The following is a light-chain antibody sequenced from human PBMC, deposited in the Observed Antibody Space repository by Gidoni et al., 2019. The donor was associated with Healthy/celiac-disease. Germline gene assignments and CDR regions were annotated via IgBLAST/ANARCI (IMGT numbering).Light chain of an antibody. CDR1: QNVLYSSNNTNY. CDR2: WAS. J-gene: IGKJ4*01. V-gene: IGKV4-1*01. Sequence: DIVMTQSPASLAVSLGERATIHCKSSQNVLYSSNNTNYIAWYQQKPGQPPKLLIYWASTRESGVPDRFSGSGSGTDFTLTISSLQAEDVAVYYCQQYYSTPSFGGGTKVEIK. CDR3: QQYYSTPS.